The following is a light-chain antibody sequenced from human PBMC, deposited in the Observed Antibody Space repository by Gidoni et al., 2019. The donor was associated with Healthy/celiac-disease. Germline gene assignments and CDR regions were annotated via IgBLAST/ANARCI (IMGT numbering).Light chain of an antibody. J-gene: IGKJ1*01. Sequence: EIVLTQSPGTLSLSPGERATLSCRASQSVSSSYLAWYQQKPGQAPRLLSYGASSRATGIPDRFSGSGSGTDFTLTISRLEPEDFAVYYCQQYGSSLTWTFXXXTKVEIK. CDR3: QQYGSSLTWT. CDR2: GAS. V-gene: IGKV3-20*01. CDR1: QSVSSSY.